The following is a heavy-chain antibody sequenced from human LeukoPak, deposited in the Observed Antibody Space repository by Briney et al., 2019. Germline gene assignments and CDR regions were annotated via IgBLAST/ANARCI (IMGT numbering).Heavy chain of an antibody. CDR1: GFTFSNYS. J-gene: IGHJ4*02. Sequence: KPGGSLRLSCAASGFTFSNYSMNWVRQAPGKGLEWVSSISSGSSYIYYADSMKGRFTISRDNAKNSLYLQMNSLRAENTAVYYCARDYTGSLDYSSQETLVTVSS. CDR3: ARDYTGSLDY. CDR2: ISSGSSYI. V-gene: IGHV3-21*01. D-gene: IGHD3-10*01.